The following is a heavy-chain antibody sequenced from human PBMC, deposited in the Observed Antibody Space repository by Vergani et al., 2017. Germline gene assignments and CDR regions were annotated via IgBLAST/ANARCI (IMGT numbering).Heavy chain of an antibody. V-gene: IGHV4-39*01. D-gene: IGHD3-3*01. Sequence: QLQLQESGPGLVKPSETLSLTCTVSGVSIGRNSYYWGWIRQPPGKGLDWIGTIYYTGTTDYNYAHKSRLTISVDTSKNQFSLNLTSVTAADTAVYYCARGLGGWGYYYYGMDVWGQGTTVTVSS. CDR3: ARGLGGWGYYYYGMDV. J-gene: IGHJ6*02. CDR1: GVSIGRNSYY. CDR2: IYYTGTT.